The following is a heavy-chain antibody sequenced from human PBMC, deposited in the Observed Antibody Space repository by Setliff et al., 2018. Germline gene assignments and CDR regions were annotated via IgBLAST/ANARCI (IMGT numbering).Heavy chain of an antibody. CDR3: ASTDWGWGYYFDY. CDR1: GGSISNYY. Sequence: SETLSLTCTVSGGSISNYYWSWIRQPAGKGLEWIGRLYSSGSTNYNPSLKSRVTISVDTSKNQFSLKLSSVTAADTAVYYCASTDWGWGYYFDYWGQGTLVTVSS. V-gene: IGHV4-4*07. J-gene: IGHJ4*02. D-gene: IGHD7-27*01. CDR2: LYSSGST.